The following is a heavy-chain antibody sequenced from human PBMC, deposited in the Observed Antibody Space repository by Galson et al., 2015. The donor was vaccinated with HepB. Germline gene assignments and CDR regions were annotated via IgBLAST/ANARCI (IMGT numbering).Heavy chain of an antibody. CDR1: GFTFSNYG. J-gene: IGHJ2*01. V-gene: IGHV3-33*01. Sequence: SLRLSCAASGFTFSNYGMHWVRQAPGKGLEWVAVTWYDGSNKDYADSVKGRFTISRDNSKNTVYLQMNSLRAEDTAVYYCASPRGPTYSSGWYRGGWYFDLWGRGTLVTVSS. D-gene: IGHD6-19*01. CDR3: ASPRGPTYSSGWYRGGWYFDL. CDR2: TWYDGSNK.